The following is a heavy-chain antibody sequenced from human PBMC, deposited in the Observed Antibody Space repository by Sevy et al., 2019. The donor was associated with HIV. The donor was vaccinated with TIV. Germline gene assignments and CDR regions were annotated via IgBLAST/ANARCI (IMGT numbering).Heavy chain of an antibody. CDR2: IYYSGSA. CDR1: GGSISSSSYY. CDR3: ARDFGVRKGGGSAFDI. Sequence: SETLSLSCTVSGGSISSSSYYWGWIRQRPGKGLEWIGSIYYSGSAYYNPSLKSRVTISVDTSKNQFSLKLSSVTAADTAVYYCARDFGVRKGGGSAFDIWGQGTMVTVSS. J-gene: IGHJ3*02. V-gene: IGHV4-39*01. D-gene: IGHD3-3*01.